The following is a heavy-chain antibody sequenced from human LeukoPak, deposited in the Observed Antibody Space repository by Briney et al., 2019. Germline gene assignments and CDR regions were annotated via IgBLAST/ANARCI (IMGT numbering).Heavy chain of an antibody. V-gene: IGHV3-30*03. CDR2: ISYDGSNK. CDR3: LRHLIDS. J-gene: IGHJ4*02. CDR1: GFTFSSYG. Sequence: GRSLRLSCAASGFTFSSYGMHWVRQAPGKGLEWVAVISYDGSNKYYADSVKGRFTISRDNSKNTLYLQMNSLRAEDTAVYYCLRHLIDSWGQGTLVTVSS.